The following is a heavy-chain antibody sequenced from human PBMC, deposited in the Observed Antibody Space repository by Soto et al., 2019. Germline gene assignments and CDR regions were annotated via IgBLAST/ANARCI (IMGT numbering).Heavy chain of an antibody. Sequence: GASLKISCQGSGYSFTSYWITWVRQMPGNGLEWMGRIDPSDSYTNYSPSFQGRVTISADKSISTAYLHSSSLKASDTAMYYCARQVGIVRQMIYCMDILGQGTTVTVSS. J-gene: IGHJ6*02. CDR2: IDPSDSYT. CDR1: GYSFTSYW. V-gene: IGHV5-10-1*01. CDR3: ARQVGIVRQMIYCMDI. D-gene: IGHD3-10*01.